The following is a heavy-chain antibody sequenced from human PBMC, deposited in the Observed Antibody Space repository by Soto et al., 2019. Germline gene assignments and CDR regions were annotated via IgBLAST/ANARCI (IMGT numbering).Heavy chain of an antibody. J-gene: IGHJ6*02. D-gene: IGHD3-3*01. V-gene: IGHV1-2*02. Sequence: ASVKVSCKASGYTFTGYYMHWVRQAPGQGLEWMGWINPNSGGTNYAQKFQGRVTMTRDTSISTAYMELSGLRSDDTAVYYCARNDFWSGYAPYYYYGMDVWGQGTTVTVSS. CDR1: GYTFTGYY. CDR3: ARNDFWSGYAPYYYYGMDV. CDR2: INPNSGGT.